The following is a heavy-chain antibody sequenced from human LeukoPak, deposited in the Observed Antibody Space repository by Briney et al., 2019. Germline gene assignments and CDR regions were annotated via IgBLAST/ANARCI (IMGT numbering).Heavy chain of an antibody. CDR1: GFTVSSNY. CDR3: ARGWGMSSSWYNY. V-gene: IGHV3-53*01. Sequence: GGSLRLSCAASGFTVSSNYMSWVRQAPGKGLEWVSVIYSGGSTYYADSVKGRLTISRDNSKNTLCLQMNSLRAEDTAVYYCARGWGMSSSWYNYWGQGTLVTVSS. J-gene: IGHJ4*02. CDR2: IYSGGST. D-gene: IGHD6-13*01.